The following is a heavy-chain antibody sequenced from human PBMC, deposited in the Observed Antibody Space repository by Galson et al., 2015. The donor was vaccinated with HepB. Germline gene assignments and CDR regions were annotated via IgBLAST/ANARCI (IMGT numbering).Heavy chain of an antibody. CDR1: GFTVSSNY. V-gene: IGHV3-53*04. D-gene: IGHD1-20*01. J-gene: IGHJ3*02. CDR3: ARTSAYNWGYDAFDI. CDR2: IYSGGST. Sequence: SLRLSCAASGFTVSSNYMSWVRQAPGKGLEWVSVIYSGGSTYYADSVKGRFTISRHNSKNTLYLQMNSLRAEDTAVYYCARTSAYNWGYDAFDIWGQGTMVTVSS.